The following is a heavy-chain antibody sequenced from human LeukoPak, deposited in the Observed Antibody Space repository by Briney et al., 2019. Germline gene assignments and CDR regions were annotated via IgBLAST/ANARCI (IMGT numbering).Heavy chain of an antibody. V-gene: IGHV3-53*01. J-gene: IGHJ3*02. CDR2: IYSGGST. Sequence: PGGSLRLSCAASGFTVSSNYMSWVRQAPGKGLEWVSVIYSGGSTYYADSVKGRFTISRDNSKNTLYLQMNSLRAEDTAVYYCARNQITMVRGVIIGDAFDIWGQGTMVTVSS. CDR1: GFTVSSNY. CDR3: ARNQITMVRGVIIGDAFDI. D-gene: IGHD3-10*01.